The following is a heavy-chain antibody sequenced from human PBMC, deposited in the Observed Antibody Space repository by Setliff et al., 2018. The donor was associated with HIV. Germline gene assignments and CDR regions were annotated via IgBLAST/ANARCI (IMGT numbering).Heavy chain of an antibody. Sequence: ASVKVSCKASGYTFTSYYIHWVRQAPGQGLEWMGVIHPSGGSTSYAQSFQDRVTMTRDTSTSTVFMELRSLRSEDTAVYYCARTNYLWFGELYWFDPWGQGTLVTVSS. CDR3: ARTNYLWFGELYWFDP. CDR2: IHPSGGST. J-gene: IGHJ5*02. V-gene: IGHV1-46*01. D-gene: IGHD3-10*01. CDR1: GYTFTSYY.